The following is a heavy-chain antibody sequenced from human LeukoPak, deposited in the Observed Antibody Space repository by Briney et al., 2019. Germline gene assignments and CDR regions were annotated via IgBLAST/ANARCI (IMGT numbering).Heavy chain of an antibody. CDR1: GGSITTYN. V-gene: IGHV4-4*09. Sequence: SETLSLTCTVSGGSITTYNWIWIRQTPGQALEWIGHIYSSGATKYNPSLKSRATILLDTSKNQLSLKLSSVSAADTAVYYCARRTPGPQLDEYVAYFLDHWGQGTQVTVSS. CDR2: IYSSGAT. D-gene: IGHD2-2*01. J-gene: IGHJ4*02. CDR3: ARRTPGPQLDEYVAYFLDH.